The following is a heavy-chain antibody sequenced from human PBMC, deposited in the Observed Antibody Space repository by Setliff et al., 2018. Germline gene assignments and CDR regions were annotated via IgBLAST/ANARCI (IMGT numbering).Heavy chain of an antibody. CDR3: ARDFRYSRRGDWFGP. J-gene: IGHJ5*02. CDR2: INPNSGGT. Sequence: ASVKVSCKASGYTFTGYYMHWVRQAPGQGLEWMGWINPNSGGTNYAQKFQGWVTMTRNTSISTAYMELSSLRSEDTAVYYCARDFRYSRRGDWFGPWGQGTLVTVSS. CDR1: GYTFTGYY. V-gene: IGHV1-2*04. D-gene: IGHD6-13*01.